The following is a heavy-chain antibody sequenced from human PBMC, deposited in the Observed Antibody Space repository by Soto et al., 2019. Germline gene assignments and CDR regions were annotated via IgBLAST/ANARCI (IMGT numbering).Heavy chain of an antibody. D-gene: IGHD3-9*01. Sequence: GGSLRLSCAASGFTFSDYYMSWIRQAPGKGLEWVSYISSSGSTIYYADSVKGRFTISRDNAKNSLYLQMNSLRAEDTAVYYCARATHDILTGCYYMDVWGKGTTVTVSS. CDR3: ARATHDILTGCYYMDV. CDR2: ISSSGSTI. J-gene: IGHJ6*03. CDR1: GFTFSDYY. V-gene: IGHV3-11*01.